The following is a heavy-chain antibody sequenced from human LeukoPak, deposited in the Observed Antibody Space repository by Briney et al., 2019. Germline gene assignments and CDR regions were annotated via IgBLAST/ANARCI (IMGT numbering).Heavy chain of an antibody. Sequence: SGGSLRLSCAASGFTFSTYGMSWVRQAPGKGLEWVSAISGSGGSTNYADSVKGRFTISRDNSKNTLYLQMNSLRAEDTAVYYCAKEHDLWHEEGNWFDPWGQGTLVTVSS. CDR1: GFTFSTYG. J-gene: IGHJ5*02. D-gene: IGHD3-3*01. CDR3: AKEHDLWHEEGNWFDP. V-gene: IGHV3-23*01. CDR2: ISGSGGST.